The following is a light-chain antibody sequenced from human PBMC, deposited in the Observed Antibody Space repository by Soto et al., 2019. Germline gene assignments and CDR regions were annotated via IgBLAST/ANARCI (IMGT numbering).Light chain of an antibody. CDR1: QSVSSN. Sequence: EIVLTQSPVTLSVSPGERATLSCRASQSVSSNLAWYQQKPGQAPRLVIYGASTRANGVPARFSGGGSGTEFTLTISSLQSEDFALYYCQQYRTFGQGTKVEIK. CDR2: GAS. J-gene: IGKJ1*01. V-gene: IGKV3-15*01. CDR3: QQYRT.